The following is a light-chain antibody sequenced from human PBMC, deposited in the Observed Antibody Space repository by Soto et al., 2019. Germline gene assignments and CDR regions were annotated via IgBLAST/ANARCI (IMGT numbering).Light chain of an antibody. Sequence: DIVLTQSPDSLAASLGERATINCKSSQSVLYSSNNKNYLAWYQQKPGQPPKMLIYWASTRDSGVPDRFSGSGSGTDFTLTISSLQAEDVAVYYCQQYYTTRTFGQGIKVEIK. J-gene: IGKJ1*01. V-gene: IGKV4-1*01. CDR3: QQYYTTRT. CDR1: QSVLYSSNNKNY. CDR2: WAS.